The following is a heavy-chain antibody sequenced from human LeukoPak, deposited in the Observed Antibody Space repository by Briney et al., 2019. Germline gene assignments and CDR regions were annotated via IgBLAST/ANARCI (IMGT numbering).Heavy chain of an antibody. Sequence: TSETLSLTCTVSGASINSYYWSWIRQPPGKGLEWIGYIYSSGSTNYNPSLKSRVTISVDTSKNQFSLKLSSVTAADTAVYYCARGAAPNIVVVPAAIGWFDPWGQGTLVTVSS. CDR2: IYSSGST. D-gene: IGHD2-2*01. V-gene: IGHV4-59*01. CDR1: GASINSYY. CDR3: ARGAAPNIVVVPAAIGWFDP. J-gene: IGHJ5*02.